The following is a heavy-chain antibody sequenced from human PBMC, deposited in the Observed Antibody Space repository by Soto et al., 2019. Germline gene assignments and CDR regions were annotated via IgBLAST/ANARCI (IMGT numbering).Heavy chain of an antibody. J-gene: IGHJ4*02. CDR1: GYTFTSYD. CDR2: MNPNSGNT. CDR3: ARVNSGYDPVDFDY. D-gene: IGHD5-12*01. V-gene: IGHV1-8*01. Sequence: QVQLEQSGAEVKKPGASVKVSCKASGYTFTSYDINWLRQATGQGLEWMGWMNPNSGNTGYAQKFQGRVTMPRNTSISTAYMELSSLRSEDTAVYYCARVNSGYDPVDFDYWGQGTLVTVSS.